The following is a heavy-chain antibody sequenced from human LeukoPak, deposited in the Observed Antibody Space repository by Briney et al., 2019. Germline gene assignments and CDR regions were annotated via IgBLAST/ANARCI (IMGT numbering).Heavy chain of an antibody. CDR3: AKDGSVLLWFGESDAFDI. CDR1: GFTFSSYA. D-gene: IGHD3-10*01. Sequence: GGSLRLSCAASGFTFSSYAMSWVRQAPGKGLEWVSAISGSGGSTYYADSVKGRFTISRDNSKNTLYLQMNSLRAEDTAVYYCAKDGSVLLWFGESDAFDIRGQGTMVTVSS. J-gene: IGHJ3*02. V-gene: IGHV3-23*01. CDR2: ISGSGGST.